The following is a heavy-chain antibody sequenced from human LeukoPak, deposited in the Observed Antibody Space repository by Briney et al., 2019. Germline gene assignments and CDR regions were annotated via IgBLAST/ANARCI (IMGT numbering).Heavy chain of an antibody. CDR1: GITFSSYA. CDR2: ISYDGSNK. V-gene: IGHV3-30*14. CDR3: ARGGSYLSAFDI. D-gene: IGHD1-26*01. J-gene: IGHJ3*02. Sequence: GRSLRLSCAASGITFSSYAMHWVRQAPGKGLEWVAVISYDGSNKYYADSVKGRFTISRDNSKNTLYLQMNSLRAEDTAVYYCARGGSYLSAFDIWGQGTMVTVSS.